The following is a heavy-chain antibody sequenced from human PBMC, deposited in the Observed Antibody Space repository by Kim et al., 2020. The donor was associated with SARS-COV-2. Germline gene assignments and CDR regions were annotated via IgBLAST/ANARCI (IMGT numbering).Heavy chain of an antibody. CDR1: GGSISSYY. CDR3: ARDRPGRPYDILTGHPFDY. D-gene: IGHD3-9*01. CDR2: IYTSGST. J-gene: IGHJ4*02. V-gene: IGHV4-4*07. Sequence: SETLSLTCTVSGGSISSYYWSWIRQPAGKGLEWIGRIYTSGSTNYNPSLKSRVTMSVDTSKNQFSLKLSSVTAADTAVYYCARDRPGRPYDILTGHPFDYWGQGTLVTVSS.